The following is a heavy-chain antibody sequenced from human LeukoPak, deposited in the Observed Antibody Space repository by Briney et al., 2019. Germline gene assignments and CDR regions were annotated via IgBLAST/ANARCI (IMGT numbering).Heavy chain of an antibody. J-gene: IGHJ4*02. CDR2: INPNSGGT. CDR1: GYTFTGYY. V-gene: IGHV1-2*02. D-gene: IGHD3-3*01. CDR3: ARALVDFWSGYSGSSSYYFDY. Sequence: ASVKVSCKASGYTFTGYYMHWVRQAPGQGLEWMGWINPNSGGTNYAQKFQGRVTMTRDTSISTAYMELSRLRSDDTAVYYCARALVDFWSGYSGSSSYYFDYWGQGQWSPSLQ.